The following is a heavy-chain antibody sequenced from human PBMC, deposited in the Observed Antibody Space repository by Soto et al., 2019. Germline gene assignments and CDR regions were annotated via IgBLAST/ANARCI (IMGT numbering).Heavy chain of an antibody. CDR2: IIPILGIA. CDR3: GRERGRTDAFDI. Sequence: QVQLVQSGAEVKKPGSSVKVSCKASGGTFSSYTISWVRQAPGQGLEWMGRIIPILGIANYAQKFQGRVTITADKSTSTAYMELSSLRSEDTAVYYCGRERGRTDAFDIWGQGTMVTVSS. J-gene: IGHJ3*02. V-gene: IGHV1-69*08. CDR1: GGTFSSYT. D-gene: IGHD3-10*01.